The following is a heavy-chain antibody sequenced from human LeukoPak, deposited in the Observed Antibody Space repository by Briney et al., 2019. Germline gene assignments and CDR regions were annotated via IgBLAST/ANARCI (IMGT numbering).Heavy chain of an antibody. J-gene: IGHJ4*02. CDR1: GGSFSGYY. D-gene: IGHD6-19*01. V-gene: IGHV4-34*01. CDR3: ARNDSVAGTTFDY. Sequence: SETLSLTCAVYGGSFSGYYWSWIRQPPGKGLEWIGEINHSGSTKYNPSLKSRVTISVGTSKNQFSLKLSSVTAADTAVYYCARNDSVAGTTFDYWGQGTLVTVSS. CDR2: INHSGST.